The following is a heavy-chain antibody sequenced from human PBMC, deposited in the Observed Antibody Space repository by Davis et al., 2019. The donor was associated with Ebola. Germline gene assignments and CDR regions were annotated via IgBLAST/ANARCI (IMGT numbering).Heavy chain of an antibody. CDR3: ARRPLLIRWLVGWYFDY. J-gene: IGHJ4*02. Sequence: PSETLSLTCTVSGGSISSSSYYWGWIRQPPGKGLEWIGSIYYSGSTYYNPSLKSRVTISVDTSKNQFSLKLSSVTAADTAVYYCARRPLLIRWLVGWYFDYWGQGTLVTVSS. CDR1: GGSISSSSYY. CDR2: IYYSGST. V-gene: IGHV4-39*01. D-gene: IGHD6-19*01.